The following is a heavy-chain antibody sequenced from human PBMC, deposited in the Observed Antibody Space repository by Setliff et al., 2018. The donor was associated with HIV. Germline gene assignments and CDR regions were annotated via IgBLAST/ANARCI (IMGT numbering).Heavy chain of an antibody. D-gene: IGHD2-8*01. CDR3: ASGSGYCTKGDCYIGVHRTPDKYYFDS. CDR2: IVPLFGTT. J-gene: IGHJ4*02. Sequence: ASVKVSCKASGDSLSNYVITWVRRAPGQGLEWVGGIVPLFGTTNYAQNFQGRLTITTDQIMTTAYMELTSLRSEDTAVYYCASGSGYCTKGDCYIGVHRTPDKYYFDSWGQGTLVTVSS. CDR1: GDSLSNYV. V-gene: IGHV1-69*05.